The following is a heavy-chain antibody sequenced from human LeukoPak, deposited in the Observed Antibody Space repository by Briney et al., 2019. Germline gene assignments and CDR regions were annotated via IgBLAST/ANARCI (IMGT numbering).Heavy chain of an antibody. Sequence: PGGSLRLSCAASGFTFSSYDMSWVRQAPGKGLECVSAISRGVGSTYYADSVKGRFTISRDNSENTLYVQMNNLRADDTAVYYCAKDYGYARSFDLWGRGTLVTVSS. V-gene: IGHV3-23*01. CDR3: AKDYGYARSFDL. D-gene: IGHD5-12*01. J-gene: IGHJ2*01. CDR2: ISRGVGST. CDR1: GFTFSSYD.